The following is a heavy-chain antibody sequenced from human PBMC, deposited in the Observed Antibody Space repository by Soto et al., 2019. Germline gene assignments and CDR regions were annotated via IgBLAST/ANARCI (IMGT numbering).Heavy chain of an antibody. CDR3: ARDLGSTNYYFDY. Sequence: LRLSCAASGFTFSSYGFHWVRQAPGKGLEWVAVIWYDRSKTYYVESVKGRFTISRDNSKNTLYLQLNSLRAEDTAVYRCARDLGSTNYYFDYWGLGTLVTVSS. V-gene: IGHV3-33*01. J-gene: IGHJ4*02. CDR1: GFTFSSYG. D-gene: IGHD5-12*01. CDR2: IWYDRSKT.